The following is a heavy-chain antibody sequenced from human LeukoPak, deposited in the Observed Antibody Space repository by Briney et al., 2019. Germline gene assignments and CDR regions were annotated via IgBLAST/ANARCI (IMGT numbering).Heavy chain of an antibody. CDR1: GGSISRYY. CDR3: VREEDGVIDDAFDI. D-gene: IGHD2-21*01. CDR2: MHNSGST. V-gene: IGHV4-59*01. Sequence: SETLSLTCTVSGGSISRYYWSWIRQPPGKGLERIAYMHNSGSTSSNPSLRSRVTLSLDTSNNRFSLNLISVTTADTAVYYCVREEDGVIDDAFDIWGQGIMVTVSS. J-gene: IGHJ3*02.